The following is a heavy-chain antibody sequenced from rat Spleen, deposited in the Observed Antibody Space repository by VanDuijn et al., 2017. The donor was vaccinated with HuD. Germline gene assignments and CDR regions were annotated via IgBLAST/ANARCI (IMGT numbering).Heavy chain of an antibody. CDR1: GFAFSDYY. V-gene: IGHV5-29*01. D-gene: IGHD1-7*01. CDR3: SRPDYGYPFAY. Sequence: EVQLVESDGGLVQPGRSLKLSCAASGFAFSDYYMAWVRQAPTRGLEWVATINYDGTSTFYRDSIKDRFTISRDNAKSILYLQMDSLRSEDKATYYCSRPDYGYPFAYWGQGTLVTVSS. CDR2: INYDGTST. J-gene: IGHJ3*01.